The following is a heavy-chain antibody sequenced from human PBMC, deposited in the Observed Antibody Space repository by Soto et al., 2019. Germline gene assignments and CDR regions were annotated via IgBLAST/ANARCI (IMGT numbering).Heavy chain of an antibody. CDR3: ARGDLTDSVLMPAANYGMDV. D-gene: IGHD2-2*01. CDR2: IWHDGSNI. V-gene: IGHV3-33*01. Sequence: QVQLVEFGGGVVQPGRSLRLSCAASGFTFSNYGMHWVRQAPGKGLEWVAVIWHDGSNIYYGDSVKGRFTISRDNSKNTLYLQMNGLRAEDTAVYYWARGDLTDSVLMPAANYGMDVWGQGTTVTVSS. J-gene: IGHJ6*02. CDR1: GFTFSNYG.